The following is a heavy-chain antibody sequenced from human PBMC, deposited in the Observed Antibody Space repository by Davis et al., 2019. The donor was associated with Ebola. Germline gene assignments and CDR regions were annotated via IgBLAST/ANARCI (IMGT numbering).Heavy chain of an antibody. Sequence: PGGSLRLSCAASGFTFSSYAMSWVRQAPGKGLEWVSGISGSGGSTYYADSVKGRFSISRDNSRSSVYLHMDNLRVEDSALFYCVKDQIYNNGIYDAFDVWGRGTTVTVSS. J-gene: IGHJ3*01. CDR2: ISGSGGST. CDR1: GFTFSSYA. V-gene: IGHV3-23*01. D-gene: IGHD5-24*01. CDR3: VKDQIYNNGIYDAFDV.